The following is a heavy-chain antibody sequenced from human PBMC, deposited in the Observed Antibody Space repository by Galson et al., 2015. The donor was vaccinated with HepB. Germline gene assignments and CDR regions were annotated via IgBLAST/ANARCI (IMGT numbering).Heavy chain of an antibody. V-gene: IGHV4-34*01. Sequence: ETLSLTCAVYGGSFSGYYWSWIRQPPGKGLEWIGEINHSGSTNYNPSLKSRVTISVDTSKNQFSLKLSSVTAADTAVYYCARVGAVAGRIWYFDLWGRGTLVTVSS. J-gene: IGHJ2*01. CDR3: ARVGAVAGRIWYFDL. D-gene: IGHD6-19*01. CDR2: INHSGST. CDR1: GGSFSGYY.